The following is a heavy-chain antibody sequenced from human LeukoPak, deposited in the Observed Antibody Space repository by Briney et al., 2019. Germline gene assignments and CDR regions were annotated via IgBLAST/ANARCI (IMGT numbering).Heavy chain of an antibody. CDR2: INHSGST. V-gene: IGHV4-34*01. CDR1: GGSFSGYY. CDR3: AREKRYYGDYVPEYWFDP. Sequence: SETLSLTCAVYGGSFSGYYWSWIRQPPGKGLEWIGEINHSGSTNYNPSLKSRVTISVDTSKNQFSLKLSSVTAADTAVYYCAREKRYYGDYVPEYWFDPWGQGTLVTVSS. D-gene: IGHD4-17*01. J-gene: IGHJ5*02.